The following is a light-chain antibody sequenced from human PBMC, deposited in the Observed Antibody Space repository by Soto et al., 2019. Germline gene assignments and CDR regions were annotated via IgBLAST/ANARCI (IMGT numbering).Light chain of an antibody. CDR3: SSYTTSRTWV. CDR1: SSDVGGYNY. J-gene: IGLJ3*02. CDR2: EVS. V-gene: IGLV2-14*01. Sequence: QSALTQPASVSGSPGQSITISCTGTSSDVGGYNYVSWYQQHPGKAPKLMIYEVSNRPSGDSNRFSGSKSGNTASLTISGLQAEDEADYYCSSYTTSRTWVFGGGTQLTVL.